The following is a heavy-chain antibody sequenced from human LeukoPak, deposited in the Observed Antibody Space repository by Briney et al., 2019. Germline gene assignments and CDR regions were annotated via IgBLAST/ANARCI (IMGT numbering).Heavy chain of an antibody. V-gene: IGHV1-2*02. D-gene: IGHD7-27*01. Sequence: GASVKVSCKASGYTFTSYDIHWVRQATGQGLEWMGWINPNSGGTNYAQKFQGRVTMTRDTSISTAYMELSRLRSDDTAVYYCARIRLGGWSGERVYFDYWGQGTLVTVSS. CDR1: GYTFTSYD. J-gene: IGHJ4*02. CDR2: INPNSGGT. CDR3: ARIRLGGWSGERVYFDY.